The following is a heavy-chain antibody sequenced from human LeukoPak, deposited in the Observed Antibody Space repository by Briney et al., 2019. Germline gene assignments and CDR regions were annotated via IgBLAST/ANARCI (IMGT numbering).Heavy chain of an antibody. V-gene: IGHV4-61*01. Sequence: SETLSLTCTVSGGSISSGSYYWSWIRQPPGKGLEWIGYIYYSGSTNYNPSLKSRVTISVDTSKNQFSLKLSSVTAADTAVYYCAREYGSGYLYEYYYYMDVWGKGTTVTISS. CDR2: IYYSGST. CDR3: AREYGSGYLYEYYYYMDV. J-gene: IGHJ6*03. D-gene: IGHD3-22*01. CDR1: GGSISSGSYY.